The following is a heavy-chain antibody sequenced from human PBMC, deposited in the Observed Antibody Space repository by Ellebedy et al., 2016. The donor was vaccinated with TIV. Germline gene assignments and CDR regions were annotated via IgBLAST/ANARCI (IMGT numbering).Heavy chain of an antibody. CDR3: ARGGDIVVVPAHFLDV. J-gene: IGHJ6*04. CDR2: IWYDGSNK. Sequence: GESLKISXAASGFTFSSYGMHWVRQAPGKGLEWVAVIWYDGSNKYYADSVKGRFTISRDNSKNTLYLQMNSLRAEDTAVYYCARGGDIVVVPAHFLDVWGKGTTVTVSS. V-gene: IGHV3-33*08. CDR1: GFTFSSYG. D-gene: IGHD2-2*01.